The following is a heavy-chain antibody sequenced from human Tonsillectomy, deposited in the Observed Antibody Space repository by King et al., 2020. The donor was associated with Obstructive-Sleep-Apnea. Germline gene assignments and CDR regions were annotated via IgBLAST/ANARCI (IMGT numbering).Heavy chain of an antibody. CDR2: IIPIFGTA. Sequence: VQLVQSGAEVKKPGSSVKVSCKASGGTFSSYAISWVRQAPGQGLEWMGGIIPIFGTANYAQKFQGRVTITADESTSTAYMELSSLRSEDTAVYYCGRDLDEIVVVAPANYQYYGMDVWGQGTTVTVSS. D-gene: IGHD2-2*01. CDR1: GGTFSSYA. CDR3: GRDLDEIVVVAPANYQYYGMDV. V-gene: IGHV1-69*12. J-gene: IGHJ6*02.